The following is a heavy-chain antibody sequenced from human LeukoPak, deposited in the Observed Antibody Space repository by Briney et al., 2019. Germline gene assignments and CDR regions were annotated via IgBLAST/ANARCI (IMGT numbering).Heavy chain of an antibody. CDR1: GYSFVLYG. Sequence: ASVKVSCKASGYSFVLYGISWVRQAPGKGPEWMGWISGSTGDTNYAQKFQGRVTMTADTSSSTAYMELRSLRLDDMAVYYCARDENYGIFFNVDYWGQGTLVTVSP. CDR3: ARDENYGIFFNVDY. J-gene: IGHJ4*02. V-gene: IGHV1-18*03. D-gene: IGHD4-17*01. CDR2: ISGSTGDT.